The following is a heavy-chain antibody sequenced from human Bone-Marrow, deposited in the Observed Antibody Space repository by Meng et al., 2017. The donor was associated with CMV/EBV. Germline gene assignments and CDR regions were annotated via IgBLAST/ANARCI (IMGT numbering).Heavy chain of an antibody. Sequence: GESLKISCAASGFTFSSYGMHWVRQAPGKGLEWVAFIRYDGSNKYYADSVKGRFTISRDNSKNTLYLQMNSLRAEDTAVYYCATLHVVPAAKTTGWGQGTLVTVSS. J-gene: IGHJ4*02. V-gene: IGHV3-30*02. CDR3: ATLHVVPAAKTTG. CDR1: GFTFSSYG. CDR2: IRYDGSNK. D-gene: IGHD2-2*01.